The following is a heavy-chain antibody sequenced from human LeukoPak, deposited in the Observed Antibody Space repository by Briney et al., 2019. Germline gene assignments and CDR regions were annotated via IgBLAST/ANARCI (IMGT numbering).Heavy chain of an antibody. D-gene: IGHD3-9*01. CDR1: GFTFSSYS. J-gene: IGHJ4*02. V-gene: IGHV3-21*01. CDR2: ISSSSSYI. Sequence: PGGSLRLSCAASGFTFSSYSMNWVRQAPGKGLEWVSSISSSSSYIYYADSVKGRFTISRDNAKNSLYLQMNSLRAEDTAVYYCAREWRYDILTGYYNVSDYWGQGTLVTVSS. CDR3: AREWRYDILTGYYNVSDY.